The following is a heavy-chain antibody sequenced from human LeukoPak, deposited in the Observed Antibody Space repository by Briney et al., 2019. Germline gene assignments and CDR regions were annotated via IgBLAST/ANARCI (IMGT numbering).Heavy chain of an antibody. Sequence: GGSLRLSCAASGFTFSSYSMNWVRQAPGKGLEWVSYISSSSSTIYYADSVKGRFTISRDNAKNSLYLQMNTLRAEDTAVYYCAREYSSSSGRAFDIWGQGTMVTVSS. J-gene: IGHJ3*02. CDR2: ISSSSSTI. CDR1: GFTFSSYS. CDR3: AREYSSSSGRAFDI. D-gene: IGHD6-6*01. V-gene: IGHV3-48*04.